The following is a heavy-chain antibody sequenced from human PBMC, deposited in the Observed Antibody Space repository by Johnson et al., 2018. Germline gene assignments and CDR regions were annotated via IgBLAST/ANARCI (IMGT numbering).Heavy chain of an antibody. Sequence: EVQLVESGGGVVQPGRSLRLSCAASGFTFTSYAMHWVRQAPGKGLEWVSCISSSASTIYYADSVKGRFTIPRDNAKNSLYLQMNSLRAEDTAVYYCARSQSAYYGDYVGAEYFQHWGQGTLVTVSS. CDR3: ARSQSAYYGDYVGAEYFQH. V-gene: IGHV3-48*03. CDR2: ISSSASTI. J-gene: IGHJ1*01. CDR1: GFTFTSYA. D-gene: IGHD4-17*01.